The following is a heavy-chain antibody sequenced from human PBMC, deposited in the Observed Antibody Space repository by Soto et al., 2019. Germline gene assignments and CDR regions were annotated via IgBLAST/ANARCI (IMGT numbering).Heavy chain of an antibody. Sequence: QVQLVESGGGVVQPGRSLRLSCAASGFTCSSYGMHWVRQAPGKGLEWVAVIWYDGSNKYYADSVKGRFTISRDNSKNTLYLQMNSLRAEDTAVYYCARDGTTGYVMDVWGQGTTVTVSS. D-gene: IGHD4-17*01. CDR1: GFTCSSYG. CDR2: IWYDGSNK. V-gene: IGHV3-33*01. CDR3: ARDGTTGYVMDV. J-gene: IGHJ6*02.